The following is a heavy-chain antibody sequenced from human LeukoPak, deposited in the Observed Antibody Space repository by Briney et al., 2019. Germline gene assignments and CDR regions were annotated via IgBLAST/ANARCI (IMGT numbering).Heavy chain of an antibody. D-gene: IGHD2-2*01. V-gene: IGHV1-46*01. CDR1: GYTFTSYY. J-gene: IGHJ6*02. CDR3: ARDGVVPAAMPGSLDYYGMDV. Sequence: ASVKVSCKASGYTFTSYYMHWVRQAPGQGLEWMGIINPSGGSTNYAQKFQGRVTITADESTSTAYMELSSLRSEDTAVYYCARDGVVPAAMPGSLDYYGMDVWGQGTTVTVSS. CDR2: INPSGGST.